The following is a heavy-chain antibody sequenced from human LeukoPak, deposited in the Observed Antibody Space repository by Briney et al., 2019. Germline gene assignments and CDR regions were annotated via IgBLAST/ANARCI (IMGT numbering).Heavy chain of an antibody. J-gene: IGHJ5*02. CDR2: IYYSGST. CDR3: ARHYGP. Sequence: LSETLSLTCTVSNDPINSVGYYWSWIRQYPGKGLEWIGYIYYSGSTYYNPSLKSRVTISVDTSKNQFSLKLSSVTAADTAVYYCARHYGPWGQGTLVTVSS. CDR1: NDPINSVGYY. D-gene: IGHD3-16*01. V-gene: IGHV4-31*03.